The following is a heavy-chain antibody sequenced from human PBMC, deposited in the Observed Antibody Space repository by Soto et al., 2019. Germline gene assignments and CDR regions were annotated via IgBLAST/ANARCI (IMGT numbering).Heavy chain of an antibody. CDR3: ARDGPYYYASRMDV. CDR2: ISGSGGST. J-gene: IGHJ6*02. D-gene: IGHD3-10*01. V-gene: IGHV3-23*01. CDR1: GFTFSSYA. Sequence: GGSLRLSCTASGFTFSSYAINWVPQAPGKGLEWVSVISGSGGSTYYAGSVKGRFTISRDNSKNTLYLQMNSLRAEDTAVYYCARDGPYYYASRMDVWGQGTTVTVSS.